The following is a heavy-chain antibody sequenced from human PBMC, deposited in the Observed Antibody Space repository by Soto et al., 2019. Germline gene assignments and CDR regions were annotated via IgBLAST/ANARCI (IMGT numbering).Heavy chain of an antibody. CDR3: ARGDNSGPKTGYAFDP. Sequence: SPTLSLTCAISGDSVSSNTASSNWIRQSPSRGLEWLGRTYFRSKWYTDYAVSVKSRIIINPDTSNNQFSLQLNSVTPQDTSVYFCARGDNSGPKTGYAFDPWGQGIMVTVSS. CDR2: TYFRSKWYT. CDR1: GDSVSSNTAS. J-gene: IGHJ5*02. V-gene: IGHV6-1*01. D-gene: IGHD5-12*01.